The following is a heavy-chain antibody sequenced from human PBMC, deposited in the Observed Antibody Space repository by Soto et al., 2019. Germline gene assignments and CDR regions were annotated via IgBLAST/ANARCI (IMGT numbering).Heavy chain of an antibody. CDR1: GFTFTSSA. CDR3: AGLGPSAADY. D-gene: IGHD7-27*01. Sequence: SVKVSCKASGFTFTSSAVQWVRQARGQRLEWIGWIVVGRGKTDYAQKFQERVTITRDMSTSTVYMELSSLRSEDTAVYYCAGLGPSAADYWGQGTLVTVSS. CDR2: IVVGRGKT. J-gene: IGHJ4*02. V-gene: IGHV1-58*01.